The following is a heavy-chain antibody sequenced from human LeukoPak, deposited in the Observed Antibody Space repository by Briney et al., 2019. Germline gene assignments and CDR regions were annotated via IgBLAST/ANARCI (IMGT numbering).Heavy chain of an antibody. J-gene: IGHJ4*02. CDR1: VGSISSYY. CDR2: IYTSGST. Sequence: SETLSLTCTVSVGSISSYYWSWLRPPAGKGLEGIGRIYTSGSTNYNPSLKSRVTMSVDTSKNQFSLKLSSATAADTAMYYCARGRPYSASYYDSDYWGQGTLVTVSS. CDR3: ARGRPYSASYYDSDY. V-gene: IGHV4-4*07. D-gene: IGHD1-26*01.